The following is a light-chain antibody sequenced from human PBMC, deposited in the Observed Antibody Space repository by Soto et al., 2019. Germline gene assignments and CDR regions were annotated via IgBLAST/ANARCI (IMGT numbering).Light chain of an antibody. J-gene: IGKJ4*01. CDR3: QQINSYPLT. V-gene: IGKV1-9*01. Sequence: IQLTQSPSSLSASVGDRVTITCRASQGISSYLAWYQQKPGKAPQLLIYGASTLQSGVPSRFSGSGSGADFTLTISSLQPEDFATYYCQQINSYPLTFGGGTKVEIK. CDR2: GAS. CDR1: QGISSY.